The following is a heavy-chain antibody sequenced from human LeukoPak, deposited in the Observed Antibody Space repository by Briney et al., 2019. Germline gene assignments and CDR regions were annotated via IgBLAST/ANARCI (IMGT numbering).Heavy chain of an antibody. Sequence: SETLSLTCTVSGGSISSGSYYWIWIRQPAGKGLESIGRIYTSGSTNYNPSLKSRVTISVDTSKNQFSLKLSSVTAADTAVYYCARESTYDSSGYYSPPHAFDIWGQGTMVTVSS. V-gene: IGHV4-61*02. J-gene: IGHJ3*02. CDR1: GGSISSGSYY. D-gene: IGHD3-22*01. CDR2: IYTSGST. CDR3: ARESTYDSSGYYSPPHAFDI.